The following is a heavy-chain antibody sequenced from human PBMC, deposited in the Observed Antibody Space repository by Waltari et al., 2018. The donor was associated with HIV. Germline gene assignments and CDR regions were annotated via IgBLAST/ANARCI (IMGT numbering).Heavy chain of an antibody. CDR1: GYPFTAYY. CDR2: VYPNTGDT. Sequence: QVQLLQSGAEVKKPGASVKASCTASGYPFTAYYIHWVRQAPGQGLEWMGWVYPNTGDTNYAQKFQGRVTMARDASIRTVSMELSRLRSDDTAVYYCVRQMTFYDAFDIWGQGTLVTVSA. CDR3: VRQMTFYDAFDI. V-gene: IGHV1-2*02. J-gene: IGHJ3*02.